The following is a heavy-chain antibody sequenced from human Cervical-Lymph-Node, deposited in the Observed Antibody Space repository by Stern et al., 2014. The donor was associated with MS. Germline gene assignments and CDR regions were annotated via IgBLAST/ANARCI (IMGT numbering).Heavy chain of an antibody. CDR1: GGSIRSNNW. CDR2: IHHDGPT. D-gene: IGHD2-21*01. Sequence: QLHLQESGPGLVKPPGTLSLTCAVSGGSIRSNNWWGWVLQHPGKGLEWMGQIHHDGPTDYNPTHKSRVTISVDKSKNQFSLKLSSLTAADAAVYYCARIPTHWGQGTLVTVSS. V-gene: IGHV4-4*03. CDR3: ARIPTH. J-gene: IGHJ4*02.